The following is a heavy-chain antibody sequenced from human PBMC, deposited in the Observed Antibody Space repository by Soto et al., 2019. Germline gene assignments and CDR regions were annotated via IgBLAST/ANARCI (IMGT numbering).Heavy chain of an antibody. D-gene: IGHD4-17*01. CDR1: GGSISSGDSY. J-gene: IGHJ4*02. CDR2: IYYSGST. V-gene: IGHV4-30-4*01. CDR3: ARMGTVTTYLDY. Sequence: QVQLQGSGPGLVKPSQTLSLTCTVSGGSISSGDSYWSWIRQPPGKGLEWIGYIYYSGSTYYNPSLKSRVTISVDTSKNQFSLKLSSVTAADTAVYYCARMGTVTTYLDYWGQGTLVTVSS.